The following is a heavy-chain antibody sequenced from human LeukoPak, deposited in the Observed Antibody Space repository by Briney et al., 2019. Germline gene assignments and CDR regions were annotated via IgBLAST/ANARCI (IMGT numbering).Heavy chain of an antibody. CDR2: IYYSGST. D-gene: IGHD2-2*02. CDR3: ARCTSTSCYNLDY. J-gene: IGHJ4*02. CDR1: GGSISSYY. Sequence: SETLSLTCTVSGGSISSYYWSWIRQPPGKGLEWIGYIYYSGSTNYNPSLKSRVTISVDTSKNQFSLKLNSVTAADTAVYYCARCTSTSCYNLDYWGQGALVTVSS. V-gene: IGHV4-59*08.